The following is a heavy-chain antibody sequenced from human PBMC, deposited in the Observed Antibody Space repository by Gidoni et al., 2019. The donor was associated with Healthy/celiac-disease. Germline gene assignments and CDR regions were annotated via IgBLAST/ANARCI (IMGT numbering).Heavy chain of an antibody. D-gene: IGHD4-17*01. CDR2: IYNSGST. V-gene: IGHV4-31*03. J-gene: IGHJ4*02. Sequence: QVQLQESGPGLVKPSQTLSLTCPVSGGSISSGGYYWSWIRQHPGKGLEWIGYIYNSGSTYYNPSLKSRVTISVDTSKNQFSLKLSSVTAADTAVYYCARDRGGAYGDGGYFDYWGQGTLVTVSS. CDR3: ARDRGGAYGDGGYFDY. CDR1: GGSISSGGYY.